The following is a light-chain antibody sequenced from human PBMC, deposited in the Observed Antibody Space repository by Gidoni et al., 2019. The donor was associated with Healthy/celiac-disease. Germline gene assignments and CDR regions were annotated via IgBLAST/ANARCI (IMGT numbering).Light chain of an antibody. CDR1: QSVSSY. CDR3: QQRSNWPPLT. CDR2: DAS. V-gene: IGKV3-11*01. J-gene: IGKJ4*01. Sequence: EIVLTQSPATLSLSPGERATLSCRASQSVSSYLAWYQQKLGQAPRLLIYDASNRATGIPARFSGSGSGTDFTLTISSLEPEDFAVYYCQQRSNWPPLTFXGXTKVXIK.